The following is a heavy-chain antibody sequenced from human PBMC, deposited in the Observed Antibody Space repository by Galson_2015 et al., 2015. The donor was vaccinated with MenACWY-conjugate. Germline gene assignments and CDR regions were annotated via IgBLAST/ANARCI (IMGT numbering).Heavy chain of an antibody. V-gene: IGHV3-74*01. CDR2: IKADGSFS. J-gene: IGHJ4*01. D-gene: IGHD1-1*01. Sequence: SLRLSCAASGFTFNNYWMHWVRQPPGKGLEWISYIKADGSFSNYADSVKGRFTISTDNAKNMVYLQMDGLGDEDTAVYFCARDNNWSFDPLGQGTLGTVSS. CDR3: ARDNNWSFDP. CDR1: GFTFNNYW.